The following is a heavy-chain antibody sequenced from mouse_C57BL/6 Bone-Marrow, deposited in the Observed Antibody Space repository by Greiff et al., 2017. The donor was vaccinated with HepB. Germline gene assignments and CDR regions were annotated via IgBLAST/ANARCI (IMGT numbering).Heavy chain of an antibody. D-gene: IGHD2-10*01. CDR3: ATYYLYAMDY. J-gene: IGHJ4*01. V-gene: IGHV5-4*01. Sequence: VQLQQSGGGLVKPGGSLKLSCAASGFTFSSYAMSWVRQTPEKRLEWVATISDGGSYTYYPDNVKGRFTISRDNAKNNLYLQMSHLKSEDTAMYYCATYYLYAMDYWGQGTSVTVSS. CDR1: GFTFSSYA. CDR2: ISDGGSYT.